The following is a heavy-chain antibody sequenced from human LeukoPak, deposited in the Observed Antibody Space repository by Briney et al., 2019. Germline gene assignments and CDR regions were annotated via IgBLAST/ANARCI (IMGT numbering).Heavy chain of an antibody. CDR3: TKGRDSSGYIPVGY. J-gene: IGHJ4*02. CDR1: GFTFSDYA. CDR2: ISGSGSST. Sequence: GGSLRLSCAASGFTFSDYAMSWVRQAPGKGLEWVSGISGSGSSTSYADSVKGRFTISRDDSKNTLYLHMNSLRVEDTAVYYCTKGRDSSGYIPVGYWGQGILVTVSS. D-gene: IGHD3-22*01. V-gene: IGHV3-23*01.